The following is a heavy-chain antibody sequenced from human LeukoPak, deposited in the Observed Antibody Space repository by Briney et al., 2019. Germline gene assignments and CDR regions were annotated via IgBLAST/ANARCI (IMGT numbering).Heavy chain of an antibody. V-gene: IGHV1-3*01. CDR1: GYTFTSYA. Sequence: ASVKVSCKASGYTFTSYAMHWVRQAPGQRLEWMGWINAGNGNTKYSQKFQGRVTITRDTSASTAYMELSSLRSEDTAVYYCARGSITMVRGVILGYGMDVWGQGTTVTVSS. CDR3: ARGSITMVRGVILGYGMDV. CDR2: INAGNGNT. J-gene: IGHJ6*02. D-gene: IGHD3-10*01.